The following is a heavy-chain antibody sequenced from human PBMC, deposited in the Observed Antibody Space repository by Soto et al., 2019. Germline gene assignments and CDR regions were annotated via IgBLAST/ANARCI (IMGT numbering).Heavy chain of an antibody. J-gene: IGHJ3*02. CDR2: IWYDGSNK. D-gene: IGHD3-9*01. V-gene: IGHV3-33*01. CDR1: GFTFSSYG. Sequence: GGSLRLSCAASGFTFSSYGMHWVRQAPGKGLEWVAVIWYDGSNKYYADSVKGRFTISRDNSKNTLYLQMNSLRAEDTAVYYCARDLNNDILTGYAFDIWGQGTMVTVSS. CDR3: ARDLNNDILTGYAFDI.